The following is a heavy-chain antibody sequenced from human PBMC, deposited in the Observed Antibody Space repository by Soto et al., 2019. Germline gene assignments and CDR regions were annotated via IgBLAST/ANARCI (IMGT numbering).Heavy chain of an antibody. V-gene: IGHV4-59*08. CDR2: IYYSGST. CDR3: ARLSARRAAPHDY. Sequence: SETLSLTCSVSGGSISSYYWSWIPQPPGKGLEWIGYIYYSGSTNYNPSLKSRVTISVDTSKNQFSLKLSSVTAADTAVYYCARLSARRAAPHDYWGQGTLVTVSS. CDR1: GGSISSYY. D-gene: IGHD6-13*01. J-gene: IGHJ4*02.